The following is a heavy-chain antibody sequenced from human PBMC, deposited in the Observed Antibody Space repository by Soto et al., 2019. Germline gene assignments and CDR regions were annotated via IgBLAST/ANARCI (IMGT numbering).Heavy chain of an antibody. CDR1: RVTFDNKG. CDR3: ARGRYGDY. D-gene: IGHD1-1*01. J-gene: IGHJ4*02. Sequence: GAPAEVCSEAPRVTFDNKGSSWVRQAPGQGLEWMGWINVYNGNTKYAQKVQGRVTMTTDTSTSTAYMELRSLRSDDTAVYYCARGRYGDYWGQGALVTVSS. V-gene: IGHV1-18*01. CDR2: INVYNGNT.